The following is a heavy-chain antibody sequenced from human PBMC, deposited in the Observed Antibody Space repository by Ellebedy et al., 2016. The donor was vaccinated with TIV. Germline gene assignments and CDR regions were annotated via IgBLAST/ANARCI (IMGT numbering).Heavy chain of an antibody. CDR3: ARDRGGSSSWSDY. D-gene: IGHD6-13*01. V-gene: IGHV1-2*02. CDR2: INPNSGGT. CDR1: GYTFTGYY. Sequence: ASVKVSCXASGYTFTGYYMHWVRQAPGQGLEWMGWINPNSGGTNYAQKFQGRVTMTRDTSISTAYMELSRLRSDDTAVYYCARDRGGSSSWSDYWGQGTLVTVSS. J-gene: IGHJ4*02.